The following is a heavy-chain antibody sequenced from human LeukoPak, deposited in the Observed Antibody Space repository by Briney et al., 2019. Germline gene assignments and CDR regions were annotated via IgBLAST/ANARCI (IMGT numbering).Heavy chain of an antibody. Sequence: GESLQTSCQGSGYSFTNYWIGWVRPMPGKGLEWMGIIYPADSDTRYSPSFQGQVTISADKSINLAYLQWSSLKASDTAMYFCASAGITAAFDVWGQGTVVSVSS. V-gene: IGHV5-51*01. D-gene: IGHD1-20*01. CDR3: ASAGITAAFDV. CDR2: IYPADSDT. J-gene: IGHJ3*01. CDR1: GYSFTNYW.